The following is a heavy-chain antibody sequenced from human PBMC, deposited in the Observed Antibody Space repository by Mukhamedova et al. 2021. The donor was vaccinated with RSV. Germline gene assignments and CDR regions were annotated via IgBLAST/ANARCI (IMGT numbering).Heavy chain of an antibody. V-gene: IGHV3-33*01. J-gene: IGHJ4*02. CDR3: ARALLGGFDY. CDR2: IFPDGSNK. Sequence: GMHWVRQAPGKGLEWVAVIFPDGSNKYYADSVKGRFTISRDNSKNTLYLQANSLRVEDTAVYYCARALLGGFDYWGQVTLVTVSS. CDR1: G. D-gene: IGHD3-16*01.